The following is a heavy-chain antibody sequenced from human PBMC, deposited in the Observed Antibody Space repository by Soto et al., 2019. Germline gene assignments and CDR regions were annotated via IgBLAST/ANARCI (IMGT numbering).Heavy chain of an antibody. CDR1: GFSLSTSVMC. CDR3: ARTCHSSGWMDDY. J-gene: IGHJ4*02. Sequence: GPALVNRKHTLTLACTFSGFSLSTSVMCVSWIRQPPGKALEWLALIDWDDDKYYSTPLKTRLTISKDTSKNQVVLTMTNMDPVDTATYYCARTCHSSGWMDDYWGQGTLVTVYS. D-gene: IGHD6-19*01. CDR2: IDWDDDK. V-gene: IGHV2-70*01.